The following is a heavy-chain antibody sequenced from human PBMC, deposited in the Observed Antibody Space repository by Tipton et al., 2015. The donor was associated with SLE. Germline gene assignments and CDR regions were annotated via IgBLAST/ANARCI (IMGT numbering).Heavy chain of an antibody. CDR3: ARDGARSDYVRWFDP. CDR2: IYHSGST. V-gene: IGHV4-4*07. D-gene: IGHD4-17*01. CDR1: GGSISSYY. Sequence: TLSLTCTVSGGSISSYYWSWIRQPAGKGLEWIGSIYHSGSTYYNPSLKSRVTISVDTSKNQFSLKLSSVTAADTAVYYCARDGARSDYVRWFDPWGQGTLVTVSS. J-gene: IGHJ5*02.